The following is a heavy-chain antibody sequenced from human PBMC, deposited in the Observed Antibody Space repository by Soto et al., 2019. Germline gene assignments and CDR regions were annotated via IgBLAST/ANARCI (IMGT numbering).Heavy chain of an antibody. J-gene: IGHJ5*01. CDR2: ITNRGTHT. CDR3: TRAHEVAWFDS. D-gene: IGHD2-15*01. Sequence: GGSLRLSCTASGFSFSSYTMNWVRQAPGKGLQWVASITNRGTHTYSADSVKGRFTISRDNDKNSLYLQMNNLRAEDTATYYCTRAHEVAWFDSWGLGTLVTAPQ. V-gene: IGHV3-21*06. CDR1: GFSFSSYT.